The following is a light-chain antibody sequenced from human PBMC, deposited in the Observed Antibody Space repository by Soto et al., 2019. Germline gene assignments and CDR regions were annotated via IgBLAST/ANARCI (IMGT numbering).Light chain of an antibody. CDR3: SSYTTTSTLL. Sequence: QSALPQPASVSGSLGQSITISCTGSNRDIGAYNLVSWYQQYPDTAPKLIIYEVRNRPSGVSYRFTGSRSGNTASLTISALQADDESTFYCSSYTTTSTLLFGGGTKLTVL. V-gene: IGLV2-14*01. CDR1: NRDIGAYNL. J-gene: IGLJ3*02. CDR2: EVR.